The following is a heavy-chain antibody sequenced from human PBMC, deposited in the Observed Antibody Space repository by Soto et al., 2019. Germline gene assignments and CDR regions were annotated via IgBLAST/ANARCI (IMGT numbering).Heavy chain of an antibody. J-gene: IGHJ3*01. D-gene: IGHD1-7*01. CDR3: ARSLPGTYGAFDL. CDR1: EFTFRSYW. CDR2: ISGDGSST. V-gene: IGHV3-74*01. Sequence: SLRLSCAASEFTFRSYWMHWVRQSPGKGLVWVSRISGDGSSTTCADSVRGRFTISRDNAKNTVYLQMDSLRAEDTAVYYCARSLPGTYGAFDLWGQGTMVTVSS.